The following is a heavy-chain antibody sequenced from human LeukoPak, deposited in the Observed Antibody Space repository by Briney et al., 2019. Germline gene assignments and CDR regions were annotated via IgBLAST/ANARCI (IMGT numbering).Heavy chain of an antibody. J-gene: IGHJ4*02. CDR3: AREVGAIDY. D-gene: IGHD1-26*01. Sequence: GGTLRPSCAASGFPFSNYWMHWVRQAPGKGLVWVSHINGDESDANYADSVKGRFTISRDNAKNTLFLQMNSLRAEDTAVYYCAREVGAIDYRGQGTLVTVSS. CDR1: GFPFSNYW. CDR2: INGDESDA. V-gene: IGHV3-74*01.